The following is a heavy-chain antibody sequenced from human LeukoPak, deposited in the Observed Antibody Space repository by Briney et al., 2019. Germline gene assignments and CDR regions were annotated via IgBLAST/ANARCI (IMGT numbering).Heavy chain of an antibody. CDR1: GGTFSSYA. V-gene: IGHV1-69*13. CDR3: ARDHPRYCSGGSCY. J-gene: IGHJ4*02. CDR2: IIPIFGTA. Sequence: SVKVSCKASGGTFSSYAISWVRQAPGQGLEWMGGIIPIFGTANYAQKFQGRVTITADESTSTAYMELSSLRSEDTAVHYCARDHPRYCSGGSCYWGQGTLVTVSS. D-gene: IGHD2-15*01.